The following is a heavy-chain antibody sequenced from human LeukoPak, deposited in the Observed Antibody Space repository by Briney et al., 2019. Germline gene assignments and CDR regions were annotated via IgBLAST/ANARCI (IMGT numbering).Heavy chain of an antibody. CDR1: GYTFTSYD. Sequence: GSVKVSCKASGYTFTSYDINWVRQATGQGLEWMGWMNPNSGNTGYAQKFQGRVTMTRNTSISTAYMELSSLRSEDTAVYYCARVSGYDSSGYDWGQGTLVTVSS. CDR3: ARVSGYDSSGYD. V-gene: IGHV1-8*01. J-gene: IGHJ4*02. D-gene: IGHD3-22*01. CDR2: MNPNSGNT.